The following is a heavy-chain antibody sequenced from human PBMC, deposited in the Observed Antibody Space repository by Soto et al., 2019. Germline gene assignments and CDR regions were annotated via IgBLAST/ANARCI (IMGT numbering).Heavy chain of an antibody. CDR1: GCSISSGDYC. CDR3: ARGWDFDWLLSSKHYYYGMDV. V-gene: IGHV4-30-4*01. Sequence: SETLSLTCTVSGCSISSGDYCWNWLRQTPGKGLEWIGSMYYSGTTYYNPALKSRLNISIDSSKNQFSLKLTSVTAADTAVYYCARGWDFDWLLSSKHYYYGMDVWGQGTTVTVSS. CDR2: MYYSGTT. D-gene: IGHD3-9*01. J-gene: IGHJ6*02.